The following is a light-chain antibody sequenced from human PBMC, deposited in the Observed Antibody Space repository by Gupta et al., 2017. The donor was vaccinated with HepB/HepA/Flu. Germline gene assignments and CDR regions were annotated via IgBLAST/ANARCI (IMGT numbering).Light chain of an antibody. Sequence: QSVLPQPPPVSGAPGQRVTISCSGSSSNIGSNTVNWYQQLPGTAPTLLINSNTQRPSGVPDRFSGSKSGTSASLAISGLRSEDEADYYCAAWDDSLNGRVFGGGTKLTVL. V-gene: IGLV1-44*01. CDR2: SNT. CDR1: SSNIGSNT. CDR3: AAWDDSLNGRV. J-gene: IGLJ2*01.